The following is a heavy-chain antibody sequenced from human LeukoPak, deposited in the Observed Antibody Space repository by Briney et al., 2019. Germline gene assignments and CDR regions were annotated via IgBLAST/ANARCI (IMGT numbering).Heavy chain of an antibody. CDR2: ISYDGSNK. CDR3: ARDASWGIAVAGHFDY. J-gene: IGHJ4*02. Sequence: GGSLRLSCAASGFTFSSYAVHWVRQAPGKGLEWVAVISYDGSNKYYSDSVKGRFTISRDNSKNTLYLQTNSLRAEDTAVYYCARDASWGIAVAGHFDYWGQGTLVTVSS. D-gene: IGHD6-19*01. CDR1: GFTFSSYA. V-gene: IGHV3-30-3*01.